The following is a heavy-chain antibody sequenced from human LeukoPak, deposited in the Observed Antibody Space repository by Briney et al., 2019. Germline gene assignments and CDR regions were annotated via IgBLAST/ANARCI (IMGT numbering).Heavy chain of an antibody. V-gene: IGHV1-2*02. CDR3: ARDHSGYSSAPPKY. CDR1: GYTSTGFF. Sequence: GAPVKVSCKASGYTSTGFFMHWVRQAPGQGLEWMGWINPNSGGTNYAQKFQGRVTMTRDSSISTAYMELSRLRSDDTAVYYCARDHSGYSSAPPKYWGQGTLVTVSS. J-gene: IGHJ4*02. D-gene: IGHD6-19*01. CDR2: INPNSGGT.